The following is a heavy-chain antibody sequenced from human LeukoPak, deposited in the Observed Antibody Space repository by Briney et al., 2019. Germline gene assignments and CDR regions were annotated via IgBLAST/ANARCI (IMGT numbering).Heavy chain of an antibody. CDR1: GGSISRGSYY. V-gene: IGHV4-61*02. CDR2: IYTSGST. D-gene: IGHD6-13*01. Sequence: SETLSLTCTVSGGSISRGSYYWSWIRQPAGNGLEWIGRIYTSGSTNYNPSLKSRVTISVDTSKNQFSLKLSSVTAADTAVYYCARASSDSSSWYSRLMYYYYYYMDVWGKGTTVTISS. J-gene: IGHJ6*03. CDR3: ARASSDSSSWYSRLMYYYYYYMDV.